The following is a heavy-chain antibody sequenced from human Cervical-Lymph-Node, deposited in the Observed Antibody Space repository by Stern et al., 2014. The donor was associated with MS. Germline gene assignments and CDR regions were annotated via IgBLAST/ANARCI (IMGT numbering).Heavy chain of an antibody. CDR2: ISYFGST. D-gene: IGHD2-15*01. CDR1: GGSITGYY. Sequence: QLQLQESGPGLVKASETLSLTCTVSGGSITGYYWCWIRQPPGKGLEWIGHISYFGSTSYNPSLTSRVTTSVDPSKNQFSLPLFCMTAADTAVYYCARGDRGAFDIWGQGTVVTVSS. J-gene: IGHJ3*02. CDR3: ARGDRGAFDI. V-gene: IGHV4-59*08.